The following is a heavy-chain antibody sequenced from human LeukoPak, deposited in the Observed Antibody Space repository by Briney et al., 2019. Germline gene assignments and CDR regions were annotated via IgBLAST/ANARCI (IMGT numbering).Heavy chain of an antibody. J-gene: IGHJ6*02. CDR1: GFTFSDYY. CDR2: ISSSGSTI. D-gene: IGHD3-3*01. V-gene: IGHV3-11*01. Sequence: GGSLRLSCAASGFTFSDYYMSWIRQAPGKGLEWVSYISSSGSTIYYADSVKGRFTISRDNAKNSLYLQMNSLRAEDTAVYYCARDPLTIFGVVTIYYYVMDVWGQGTTVTVSS. CDR3: ARDPLTIFGVVTIYYYVMDV.